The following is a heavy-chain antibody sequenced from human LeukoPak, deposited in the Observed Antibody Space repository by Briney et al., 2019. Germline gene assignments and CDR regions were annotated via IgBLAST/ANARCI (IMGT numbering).Heavy chain of an antibody. CDR3: ARGGPGAYSSSSGSDY. D-gene: IGHD6-6*01. J-gene: IGHJ4*02. Sequence: AAVKVSCKGSGYTFTSYDINWVRQATAQGLAWMGWMNPNSGNTGYAQKFQGRVTMTRNTSISTASLELSSLRSEAPAVYHCARGGPGAYSSSSGSDYWGQGTLVTVSS. CDR2: MNPNSGNT. CDR1: GYTFTSYD. V-gene: IGHV1-8*01.